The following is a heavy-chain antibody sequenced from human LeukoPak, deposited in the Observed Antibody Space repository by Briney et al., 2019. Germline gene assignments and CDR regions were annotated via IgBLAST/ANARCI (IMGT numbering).Heavy chain of an antibody. CDR1: GGSFSGYY. V-gene: IGHV4-34*01. CDR3: ARLTGLITIFGVLHGNYFDY. J-gene: IGHJ4*02. CDR2: INHSGST. Sequence: SETLSLTCAVYGGSFSGYYWSWIRQPPGKGLEWIGEINHSGSTNYNPSLKSRFTISVDTSKNQFSLKLSSVTAADTAVYYCARLTGLITIFGVLHGNYFDYWGQGTLVTVSS. D-gene: IGHD3-3*01.